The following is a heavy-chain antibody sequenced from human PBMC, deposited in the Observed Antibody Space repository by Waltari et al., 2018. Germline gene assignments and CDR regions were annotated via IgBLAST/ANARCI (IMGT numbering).Heavy chain of an antibody. D-gene: IGHD6-6*01. V-gene: IGHV3-21*01. CDR1: GFTFSSYS. Sequence: EVQLVESGGGLVKPGGSLRLSCAASGFTFSSYSMNWVRQAPGKGVVWVSSIGMSSSYLDYADSVQGRFTISRDNAKNSLYLQMNSLRTEDTAVYYCARFEYSSSGIDYWGQGTLVTVSS. CDR2: IGMSSSYL. J-gene: IGHJ4*02. CDR3: ARFEYSSSGIDY.